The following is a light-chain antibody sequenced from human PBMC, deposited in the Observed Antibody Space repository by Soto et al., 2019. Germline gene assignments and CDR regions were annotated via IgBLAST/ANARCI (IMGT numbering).Light chain of an antibody. CDR2: AAS. Sequence: DIQMTQSPSTLSASVGDRVAITCRASQSISSWLAWYQQKPGKAPKLLIYAASNLHSGVPSRISGSGSGTEFTLTISVRQPEEFATYYCQQTCDIPQPTFGGGTKVEI. V-gene: IGKV1-5*01. CDR3: QQTCDIPQPT. J-gene: IGKJ4*01. CDR1: QSISSW.